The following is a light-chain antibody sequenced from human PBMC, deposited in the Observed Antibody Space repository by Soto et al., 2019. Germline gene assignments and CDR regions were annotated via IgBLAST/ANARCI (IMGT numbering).Light chain of an antibody. V-gene: IGLV1-44*01. CDR2: SDH. CDR1: SSNIGSNA. Sequence: QAVVTQPPSASGTPGQRVTISCSGSSSNIGSNAVTWYQHFPGTAPKVLIYSDHQRPSGVPDRFSGSKSGTSASLAISGLRAEDEADYFCAAWGDRLNTWVFDGGTKLTVL. CDR3: AAWGDRLNTWV. J-gene: IGLJ3*02.